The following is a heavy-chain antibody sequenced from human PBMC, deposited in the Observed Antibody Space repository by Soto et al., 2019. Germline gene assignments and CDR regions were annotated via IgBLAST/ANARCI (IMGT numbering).Heavy chain of an antibody. Sequence: PGESLKISCKGSGYSFTSYWISWVRQMPGKGLEWMGRIDPSDSYTNYSPSFQGHVTISADKSISTAYLQWSSLKASDTTMYYCARHQMKSGSYPYYFDYWGQGTLVTVSS. V-gene: IGHV5-10-1*01. D-gene: IGHD1-26*01. CDR2: IDPSDSYT. J-gene: IGHJ4*02. CDR3: ARHQMKSGSYPYYFDY. CDR1: GYSFTSYW.